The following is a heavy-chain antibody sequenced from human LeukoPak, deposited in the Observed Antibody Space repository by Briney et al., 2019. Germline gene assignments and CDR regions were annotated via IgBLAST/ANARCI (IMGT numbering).Heavy chain of an antibody. D-gene: IGHD1-26*01. V-gene: IGHV3-7*05. CDR1: GFTFSNYW. CDR2: INQDGSEK. J-gene: IGHJ4*02. Sequence: GGSLRLSCAASGFTFSNYWMSWVRQAPGKGLEWVAHINQDGSEKYYVDSVKGRFTISRDNAKNSLCLQMNSLRAEDTAIYYCVRSGGYWGQGTLVTVSS. CDR3: VRSGGY.